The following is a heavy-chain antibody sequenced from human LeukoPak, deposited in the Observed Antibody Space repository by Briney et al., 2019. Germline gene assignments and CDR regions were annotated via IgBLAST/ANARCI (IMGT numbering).Heavy chain of an antibody. J-gene: IGHJ4*02. D-gene: IGHD2-15*01. CDR3: ARVPCSGGSCYSEFDF. V-gene: IGHV4-30-4*01. Sequence: SQTLSLTCTVSGGSFSSVDYYWSWIRQPPGKGLEWIGYIYYTGRTYYNPSLMSRTTMSVDTSQNQFSPRLNSVTAADTAVYYCARVPCSGGSCYSEFDFWGQGTLVTVSS. CDR1: GGSFSSVDYY. CDR2: IYYTGRT.